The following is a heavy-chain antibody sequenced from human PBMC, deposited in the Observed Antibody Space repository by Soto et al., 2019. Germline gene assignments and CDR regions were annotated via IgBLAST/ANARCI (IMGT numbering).Heavy chain of an antibody. J-gene: IGHJ4*02. Sequence: GGSLRLSCAASGFTFSSYAMSWVRQAPGQRLEWVSAISGSGGSTYYADSVKGRFTISRDNSKNTLYLQMNSLRAEDTAVYYCAALGAPVDYWGQGTLVTVAS. CDR1: GFTFSSYA. D-gene: IGHD1-26*01. CDR3: AALGAPVDY. V-gene: IGHV3-23*01. CDR2: ISGSGGST.